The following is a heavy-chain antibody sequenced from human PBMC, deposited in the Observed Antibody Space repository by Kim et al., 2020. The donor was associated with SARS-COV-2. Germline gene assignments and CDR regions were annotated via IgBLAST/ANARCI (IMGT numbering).Heavy chain of an antibody. CDR3: ARDRLGDGDLFMLVSRGPSSNSFDP. D-gene: IGHD4-17*01. Sequence: SETLSLTCTVSGGSISSSSYYWGWIRQPPGKGLEWIGSIYYSGSTYYNPSLKSRVTISVDTSKNQFSLKLSSVTAADTAVYYCARDRLGDGDLFMLVSRGPSSNSFDPWGQGTLVTVSS. CDR2: IYYSGST. J-gene: IGHJ5*02. CDR1: GGSISSSSYY. V-gene: IGHV4-39*07.